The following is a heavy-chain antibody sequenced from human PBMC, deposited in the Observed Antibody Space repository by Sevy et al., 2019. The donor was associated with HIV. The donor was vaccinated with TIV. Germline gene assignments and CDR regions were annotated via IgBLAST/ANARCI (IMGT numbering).Heavy chain of an antibody. Sequence: GGSLRLSCAASGFTFSDSAIHWVRQASGKGLEWVGRIRSKSNRHGTAYAASVKGRFTISRDDSKNTAYLQMNSLKTEDTAVYYCTRHRLSMVRGIIMAHYFDYWGPGTLVTVSS. D-gene: IGHD3-10*01. V-gene: IGHV3-73*01. CDR2: IRSKSNRHGT. CDR1: GFTFSDSA. CDR3: TRHRLSMVRGIIMAHYFDY. J-gene: IGHJ4*02.